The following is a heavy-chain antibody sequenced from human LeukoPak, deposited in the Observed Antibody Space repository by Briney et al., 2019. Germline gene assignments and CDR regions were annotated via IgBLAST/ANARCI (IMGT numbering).Heavy chain of an antibody. CDR2: IYTSGST. D-gene: IGHD2-2*01. V-gene: IGHV4-4*07. CDR1: GGSISSYY. Sequence: PSETLSLTCTVSGGSISSYYWSWIRQPAGKGLEWIGRIYTSGSTNYNPSLKSRVTMSVDTSKNQFSLKLSSVTAADTAVYYCARGYCSSTSCLGVDAFDIWGQGTMVTVSS. J-gene: IGHJ3*02. CDR3: ARGYCSSTSCLGVDAFDI.